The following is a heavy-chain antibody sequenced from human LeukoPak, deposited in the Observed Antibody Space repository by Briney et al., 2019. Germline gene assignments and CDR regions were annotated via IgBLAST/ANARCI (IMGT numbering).Heavy chain of an antibody. CDR2: ISAYNGNT. D-gene: IGHD6-13*01. V-gene: IGHV1-18*01. J-gene: IGHJ4*02. CDR1: GYTFTSYG. CDR3: ASSGIAAAGPNTDYFDY. Sequence: ASVKVSCKASGYTFTSYGISWVRQAPGQGLEWMGWISAYNGNTNYAQKLQGRVTMTTDTSTSTAYTELRSLRSDDTAVYYCASSGIAAAGPNTDYFDYWGQGTLVTVSS.